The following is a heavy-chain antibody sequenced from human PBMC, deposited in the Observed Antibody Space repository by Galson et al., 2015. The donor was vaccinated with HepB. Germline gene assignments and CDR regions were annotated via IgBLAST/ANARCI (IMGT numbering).Heavy chain of an antibody. V-gene: IGHV6-1*01. CDR2: TYYRSKWYN. J-gene: IGHJ5*02. CDR1: GDSVSSNSAA. Sequence: CAISGDSVSSNSAAWNWIRQAPSRGLEWLGRTYYRSKWYNDYAVSVKSRIGINPDTSKNQFSLQLNSVTPEDTAVYYCARSYCSSTNCYRTYNWFDPWGQGTLVTVSS. CDR3: ARSYCSSTNCYRTYNWFDP. D-gene: IGHD2-2*01.